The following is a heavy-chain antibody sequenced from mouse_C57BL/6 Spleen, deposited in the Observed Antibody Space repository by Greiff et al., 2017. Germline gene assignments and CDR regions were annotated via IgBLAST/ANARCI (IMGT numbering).Heavy chain of an antibody. CDR2: INPGSGGT. CDR1: GYAFTNYL. V-gene: IGHV1-54*01. CDR3: ARSLGGSKDY. D-gene: IGHD1-1*01. J-gene: IGHJ2*01. Sequence: VQLVESGAELVRPGTSVKVSCKASGYAFTNYLIEWVKQRPGQGLEWIGVINPGSGGTNYNEKFKGKATLTADKSSSTAYMQLSSLTSEDSAVYFCARSLGGSKDYWGQGTTLTVSS.